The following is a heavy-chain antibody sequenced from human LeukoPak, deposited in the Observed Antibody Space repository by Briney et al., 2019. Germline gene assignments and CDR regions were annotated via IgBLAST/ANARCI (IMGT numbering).Heavy chain of an antibody. CDR1: GFTLSSYA. CDR3: ARGDDYGDFDY. J-gene: IGHJ4*02. V-gene: IGHV3-30*04. CDR2: ISYDGSNK. Sequence: GGSLRLSCAASGFTLSSYAIHWVRQAPAKGLEWVAVISYDGSNKYYADSVKGRFTISRDNSKNTLYLQMNSLRAEDTAVYYCARGDDYGDFDYWGQGTLVTVSS. D-gene: IGHD4-17*01.